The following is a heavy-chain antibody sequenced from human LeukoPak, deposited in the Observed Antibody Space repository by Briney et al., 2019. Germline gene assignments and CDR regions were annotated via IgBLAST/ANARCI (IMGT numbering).Heavy chain of an antibody. V-gene: IGHV3-48*03. D-gene: IGHD3-16*01. Sequence: GGSLRLSCAASGFTFSSYEMNWVRRAPGKGLEWVSYISSSGSTIYNADSVKGRFTISRDNAKNSLYLQMNSLRAEDTAVYYCARRGSYNDYWGQGTLVTVSS. CDR1: GFTFSSYE. CDR3: ARRGSYNDY. CDR2: ISSSGSTI. J-gene: IGHJ4*02.